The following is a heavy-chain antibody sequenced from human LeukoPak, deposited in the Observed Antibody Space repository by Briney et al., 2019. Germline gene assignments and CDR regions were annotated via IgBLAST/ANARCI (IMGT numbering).Heavy chain of an antibody. CDR2: IYYSGST. V-gene: IGHV4-59*11. D-gene: IGHD6-13*01. Sequence: SETLSLTCTVSGGSISSHYWSWIRQPPGKGLEWIGYIYYSGSTNYNPSLKSRVTISVDTSENQFSLKLSSVTAADTAVYYCAREGIAAAAFGNYYYYYYMDVWGKGTTVTVSS. CDR1: GGSISSHY. CDR3: AREGIAAAAFGNYYYYYYMDV. J-gene: IGHJ6*03.